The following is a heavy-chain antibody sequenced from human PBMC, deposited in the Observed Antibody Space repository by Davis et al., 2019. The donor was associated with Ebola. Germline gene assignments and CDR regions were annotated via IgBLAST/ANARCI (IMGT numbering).Heavy chain of an antibody. D-gene: IGHD1-1*01. CDR2: IKQDGSEK. V-gene: IGHV3-7*01. CDR1: GFTFSSYA. J-gene: IGHJ4*02. CDR3: ARGGSTFDY. Sequence: GESLKISCAASGFTFSSYAMSWVRQAPGKGLEWVANIKQDGSEKYYVDSVKGRFTISRDNAKNSLYLQMNSLRAEDTAVYYCARGGSTFDYWGQGALVTVSS.